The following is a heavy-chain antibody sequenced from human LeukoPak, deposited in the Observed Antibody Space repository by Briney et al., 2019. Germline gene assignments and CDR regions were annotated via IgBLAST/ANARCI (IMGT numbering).Heavy chain of an antibody. CDR1: GFTFSNYW. D-gene: IGHD3-10*01. J-gene: IGHJ6*03. Sequence: GGSLRLSXVASGFTFSNYWMTWVRQAPGKGLEWVANIKQDGSERYYVDPVKGRFTISRDNAKNSLYLHMNSLRAEDTAVYYCSGTALRYYYYYMDVWGKGTTVTVSS. CDR2: IKQDGSER. V-gene: IGHV3-7*01. CDR3: SGTALRYYYYYMDV.